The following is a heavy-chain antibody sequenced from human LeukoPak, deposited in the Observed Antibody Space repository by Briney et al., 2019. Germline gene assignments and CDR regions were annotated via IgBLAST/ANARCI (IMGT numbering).Heavy chain of an antibody. CDR1: GGSFSGYY. CDR2: INHSGST. Sequence: PSETLSLTCAVYGGSFSGYYWSSIRQPPGKGLEWIGEINHSGSTNYNPSLKSRVTISVDTSKNQFSLKLSSVTAADTAVYCCARRVVVVPAAILQSRYFDLWGRGTLVTVSS. CDR3: ARRVVVVPAAILQSRYFDL. D-gene: IGHD2-2*01. J-gene: IGHJ2*01. V-gene: IGHV4-34*01.